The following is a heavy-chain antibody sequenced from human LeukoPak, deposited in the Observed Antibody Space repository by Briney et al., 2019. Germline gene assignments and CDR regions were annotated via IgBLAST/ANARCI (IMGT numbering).Heavy chain of an antibody. J-gene: IGHJ4*02. CDR3: ARDLDSSSWSANDY. CDR2: INPNSGGT. V-gene: IGHV1-2*02. Sequence: ASVKVSCKASGYTFTGYYMHWVRQAPGQGLEWMGWINPNSGGTNYAQKFQGRVTMTRNTSISTAYMELSRLRSDDTVVYYCARDLDSSSWSANDYWGQGTLVTVSS. D-gene: IGHD6-13*01. CDR1: GYTFTGYY.